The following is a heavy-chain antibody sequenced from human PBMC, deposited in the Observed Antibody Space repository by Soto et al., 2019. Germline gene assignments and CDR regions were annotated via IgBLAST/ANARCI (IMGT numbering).Heavy chain of an antibody. J-gene: IGHJ4*02. D-gene: IGHD3-3*01. Sequence: ASVKVSCKASGYTFTSYGISWVRQAPGQGLEWMGWISAYNGNTNYAQKLQGRVTMTTDTSTSTAYMELRSLRSDDTAVYYCARFSSRPNFDFLSGYYFYFDYWGQGTLVTVSS. V-gene: IGHV1-18*01. CDR2: ISAYNGNT. CDR3: ARFSSRPNFDFLSGYYFYFDY. CDR1: GYTFTSYG.